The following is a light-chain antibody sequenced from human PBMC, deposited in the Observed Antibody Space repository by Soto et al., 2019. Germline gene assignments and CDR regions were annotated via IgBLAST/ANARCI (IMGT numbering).Light chain of an antibody. CDR2: GAS. J-gene: IGKJ4*01. Sequence: EIVLTQSPGTLSVSPGERATLSCRASQNVGRNYLAWYQQKPGQAPRLLIYGASSRATGIPDRFSGSGSGTDFTLTISRLEPEDFAVYYCQQYASSPLTFGGGTKVETK. CDR1: QNVGRNY. CDR3: QQYASSPLT. V-gene: IGKV3-20*01.